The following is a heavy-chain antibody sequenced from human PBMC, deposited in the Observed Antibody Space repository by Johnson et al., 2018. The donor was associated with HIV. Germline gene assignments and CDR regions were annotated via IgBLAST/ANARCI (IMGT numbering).Heavy chain of an antibody. CDR1: GFTFSDYY. CDR3: ATLNGHAFDI. Sequence: QEQLVESGGGLVQPGRSLRLSCAASGFTFSDYYMTWIRQAPGKGLEWLSFISSSGDIIRYADSVKGRFIISRDNAKNSLSLQMNSLRAEDTAVYYCATLNGHAFDIWGQGTMVTVSS. CDR2: ISSSGDII. J-gene: IGHJ3*02. V-gene: IGHV3-11*01.